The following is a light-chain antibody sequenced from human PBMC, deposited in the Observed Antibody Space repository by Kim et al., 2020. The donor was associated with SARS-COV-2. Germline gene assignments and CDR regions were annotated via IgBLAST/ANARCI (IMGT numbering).Light chain of an antibody. CDR2: EDY. CDR1: KLEDKY. J-gene: IGLJ2*01. V-gene: IGLV3-1*01. Sequence: SYELTQPPSVSVSPGQTASITCSGNKLEDKYACWYQQKPGQSPVLVMYEDYKRPSGIPERFSGSNSGNTATLTFSGTQTMDEADYYCQAWDSSTVVFGGGTQLTVL. CDR3: QAWDSSTVV.